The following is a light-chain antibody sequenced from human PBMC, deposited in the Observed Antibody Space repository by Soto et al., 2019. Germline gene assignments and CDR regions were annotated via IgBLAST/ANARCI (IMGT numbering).Light chain of an antibody. CDR2: DAS. Sequence: EIVLTQSPATLSLSPGQRATLSCRASQSTGSYLAWYQQKPGQAPRLLIFDASDRATGIPARFSGSGSGTDFTLTISSLEPEDFAGYYCQQRSKRPPYTFGQGTKVDIK. V-gene: IGKV3-11*01. CDR1: QSTGSY. CDR3: QQRSKRPPYT. J-gene: IGKJ2*01.